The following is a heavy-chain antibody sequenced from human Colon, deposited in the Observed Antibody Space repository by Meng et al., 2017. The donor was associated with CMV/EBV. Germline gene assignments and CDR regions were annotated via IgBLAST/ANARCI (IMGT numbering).Heavy chain of an antibody. CDR2: IYYSGST. V-gene: IGHV4-39*07. D-gene: IGHD2-2*01. CDR3: ARDDLLDIVVVPAAI. Sequence: SETLSLTCTVSGDSMRSHYWSWIRQPPGKGLEWFGSIYYSGSTYYNPSLKSRVTISVDTSKNQFSLKLSSVTAADTAVYYCARDDLLDIVVVPAAIWGQGTMVTVSS. J-gene: IGHJ3*02. CDR1: GDSMRSHY.